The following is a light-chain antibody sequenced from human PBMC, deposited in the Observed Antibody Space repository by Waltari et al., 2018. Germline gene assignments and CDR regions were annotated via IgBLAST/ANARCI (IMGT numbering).Light chain of an antibody. CDR1: QSVLFSSNNKNY. V-gene: IGKV4-1*01. J-gene: IGKJ2*01. Sequence: DIVMTQSPDSLAVSLGGRATITCKSSQSVLFSSNNKNYLAWYQQKPGQPPKLLIYWASTRASGVPDRFSGSGSGTDFTLTISSLQAEDVAVYYCQHYYTPSYTFGQGTKLEIK. CDR3: QHYYTPSYT. CDR2: WAS.